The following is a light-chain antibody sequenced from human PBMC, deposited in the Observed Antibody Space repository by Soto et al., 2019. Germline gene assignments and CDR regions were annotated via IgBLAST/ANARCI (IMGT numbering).Light chain of an antibody. Sequence: DIQMTQSPSTLSASVGDRVTITCRASQSISTWLAWYQQKPGKVPNLLIFDASSLKSGVPSRFSGSGSGTEFTLTISSLQPDDFATYYCQQYDSYSSTFGQGTKV. CDR3: QQYDSYSST. J-gene: IGKJ1*01. CDR1: QSISTW. V-gene: IGKV1-5*01. CDR2: DAS.